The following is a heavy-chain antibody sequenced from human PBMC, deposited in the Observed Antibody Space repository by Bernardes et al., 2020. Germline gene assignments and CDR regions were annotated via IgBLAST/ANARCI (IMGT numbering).Heavy chain of an antibody. J-gene: IGHJ4*02. CDR1: DLTLRNYA. CDR2: ISDSGGNT. CDR3: ATGRGSFFDH. D-gene: IGHD3-10*01. Sequence: GGSLRLSCADVDLTLRNYALYWVRRAPGKGLEWVSAISDSGGNTFYADSVKGRFTISRDNAKNTVYLHMNSLSVSDSAIYYCATGRGSFFDHWGQGTLVTVSS. V-gene: IGHV3-23*01.